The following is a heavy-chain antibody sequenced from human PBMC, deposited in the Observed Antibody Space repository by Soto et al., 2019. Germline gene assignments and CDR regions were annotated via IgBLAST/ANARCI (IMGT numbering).Heavy chain of an antibody. CDR1: GYPFTGYY. Sequence: GXAVKVSCKASGYPFTGYYMHWVRQAPGQGLEWMGWINPNSGGTNYAQKFQGRVTMTRDTSISTAYMELSRLRSDDTAVYYCAEGYSSSRGDYWGQGTLVTVSS. J-gene: IGHJ4*02. CDR2: INPNSGGT. CDR3: AEGYSSSRGDY. D-gene: IGHD6-19*01. V-gene: IGHV1-2*02.